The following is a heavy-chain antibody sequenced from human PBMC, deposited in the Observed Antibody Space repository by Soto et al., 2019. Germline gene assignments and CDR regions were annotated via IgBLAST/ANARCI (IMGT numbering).Heavy chain of an antibody. CDR1: GLTFSSYS. Sequence: EVQLVESGGGLVQPGGSLRLSCAASGLTFSSYSMNWVRQAPGKGLEWVSYISSSSSTIYYADSVKGRFTISRDNAKNSLYLQMNSLRAEDTAVYYCARVGNYYYYYMDVWGKGTTVTVSS. D-gene: IGHD6-13*01. V-gene: IGHV3-48*01. CDR3: ARVGNYYYYYMDV. CDR2: ISSSSSTI. J-gene: IGHJ6*03.